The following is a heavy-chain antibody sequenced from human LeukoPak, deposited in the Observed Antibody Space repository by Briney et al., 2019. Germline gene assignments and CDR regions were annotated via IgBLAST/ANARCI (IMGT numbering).Heavy chain of an antibody. CDR2: IIPIFGTA. CDR3: ARSCSGGSCYSRYYFDY. CDR1: GGTFSSYA. V-gene: IGHV1-69*05. J-gene: IGHJ4*02. Sequence: SVKVSCKASGGTFSSYAISWVRQAPGQGREWMGRIIPIFGTANYAQKFQGRVTITTDESTSTAYMELSSLRSEDTAVYYCARSCSGGSCYSRYYFDYWGQGTLVTVSS. D-gene: IGHD2-15*01.